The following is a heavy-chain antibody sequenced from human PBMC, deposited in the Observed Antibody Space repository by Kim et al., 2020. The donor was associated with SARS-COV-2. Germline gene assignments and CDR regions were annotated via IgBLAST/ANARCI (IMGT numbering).Heavy chain of an antibody. J-gene: IGHJ5*02. D-gene: IGHD2-15*01. V-gene: IGHV4-39*07. Sequence: SNPSLKSRVTKSVDTSKNQFSLKLGSGTAGDTAGYYCARDDCSGGSCYDQWGQGTLVTVSS. CDR3: ARDDCSGGSCYDQ.